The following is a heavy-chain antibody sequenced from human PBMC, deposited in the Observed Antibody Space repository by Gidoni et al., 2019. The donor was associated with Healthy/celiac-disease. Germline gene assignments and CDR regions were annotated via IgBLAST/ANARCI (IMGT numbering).Heavy chain of an antibody. Sequence: QVQLVESGGGVVQPGRSLRLSCAASGFTFSSYGRHWVRQAPGKGLGWVAVIWYDGSNKYYADSVKGRFTVSRDNSKNTLYLQMNSLRAEDTAVYYCARVVKGTMAKGGFDYWGQGTLVTVSS. CDR1: GFTFSSYG. D-gene: IGHD1-7*01. V-gene: IGHV3-33*01. CDR2: IWYDGSNK. J-gene: IGHJ4*02. CDR3: ARVVKGTMAKGGFDY.